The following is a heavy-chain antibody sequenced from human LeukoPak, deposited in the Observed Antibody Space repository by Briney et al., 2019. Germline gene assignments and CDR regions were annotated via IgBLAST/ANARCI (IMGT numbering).Heavy chain of an antibody. J-gene: IGHJ4*02. CDR3: AKGRQTNSPYDY. D-gene: IGHD2-8*01. CDR1: GFPFSSYV. Sequence: GGSLRLSCAASGFPFSSYVMRWVRQGPGKGLEWVSAISGSGGYTYHADSVKGRFTISRDNSKNTLYLQMNSLRAEDTAIYYCAKGRQTNSPYDYWGQGTLVTVSS. CDR2: ISGSGGYT. V-gene: IGHV3-23*01.